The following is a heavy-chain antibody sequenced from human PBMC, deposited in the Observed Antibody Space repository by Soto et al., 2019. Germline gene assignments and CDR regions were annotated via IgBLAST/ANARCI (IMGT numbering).Heavy chain of an antibody. J-gene: IGHJ6*02. D-gene: IGHD4-4*01. CDR3: ARVVMTTVPASYYSGMDV. Sequence: QVQLVQSGAEVKKPGSSVTVSCKASGGTFSSYAISWVRQAPGQGLEWMGRIIPFIGTANYAQKFQGRVTIPADESTSTADMELTSLRSEDTAVYYCARVVMTTVPASYYSGMDVWGQGTTVTVSS. V-gene: IGHV1-69*18. CDR1: GGTFSSYA. CDR2: IIPFIGTA.